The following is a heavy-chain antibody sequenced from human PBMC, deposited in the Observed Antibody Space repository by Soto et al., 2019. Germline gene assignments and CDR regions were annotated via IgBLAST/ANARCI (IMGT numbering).Heavy chain of an antibody. CDR2: INPSGGST. CDR3: ASSPRRSGEPYYYYYYGMDV. D-gene: IGHD2-15*01. J-gene: IGHJ6*02. Sequence: QVQLVQSGAEVKKPGASVKVSCKASGYTFTSYYMHWVRQAPGQGLEWMGIINPSGGSTSYAQKFQGRVTMTRDTSTSTVYMELSSLRSEDTAVYYCASSPRRSGEPYYYYYYGMDVWGQGTTVTVSS. CDR1: GYTFTSYY. V-gene: IGHV1-46*01.